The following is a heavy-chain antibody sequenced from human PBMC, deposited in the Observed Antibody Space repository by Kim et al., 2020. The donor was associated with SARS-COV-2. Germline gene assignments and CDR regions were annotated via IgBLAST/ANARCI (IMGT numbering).Heavy chain of an antibody. CDR2: ISHHGSII. Sequence: GGSLRLSCAASGFTFSSYAMHWVRQAPGKGLEWVSIISHHGSIIHYADSVKGRFTISRDNSKDTLYLQMNSLRPEDTALYYCARVDGPTYSYNGVDVWGQGTTVSVSS. J-gene: IGHJ6*02. CDR3: ARVDGPTYSYNGVDV. V-gene: IGHV3-30*04. CDR1: GFTFSSYA. D-gene: IGHD2-2*03.